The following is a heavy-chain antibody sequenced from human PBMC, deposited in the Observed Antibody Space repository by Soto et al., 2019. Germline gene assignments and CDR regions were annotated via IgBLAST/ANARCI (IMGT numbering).Heavy chain of an antibody. CDR2: ISWNSGSI. CDR3: SKDQGAGGSHDAFDI. D-gene: IGHD1-26*01. J-gene: IGHJ3*02. Sequence: EVQLVESGGGLVQPGRSLRLSCAASGFTFDDYAMHWVRQAPGKGLDWVSGISWNSGSIGYADSVKGRFTISRDNAKNSLYLQMNSLRAEDTALYYWSKDQGAGGSHDAFDIWGQGTMVTVSS. CDR1: GFTFDDYA. V-gene: IGHV3-9*01.